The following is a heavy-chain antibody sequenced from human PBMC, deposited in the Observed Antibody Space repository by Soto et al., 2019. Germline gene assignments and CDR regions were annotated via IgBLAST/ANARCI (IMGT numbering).Heavy chain of an antibody. Sequence: GGSLRLSCAASGFSFSRYWMTWVRQAPGKGLEWVANIKQDGSEKYYVDSVKGRFTISRDNAKNSLYLHMNSLRAEDTAVYYCARDHNYAFDVWGQGTMVTVSS. CDR3: ARDHNYAFDV. J-gene: IGHJ3*01. CDR2: IKQDGSEK. V-gene: IGHV3-7*01. CDR1: GFSFSRYW.